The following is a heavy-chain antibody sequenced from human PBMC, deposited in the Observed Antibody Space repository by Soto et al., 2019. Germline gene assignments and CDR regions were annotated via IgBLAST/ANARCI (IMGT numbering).Heavy chain of an antibody. V-gene: IGHV4-59*08. CDR1: VASVSSHH. CDR3: AAYRRGEGGRGY. J-gene: IGHJ4*02. Sequence: QVQLQESGPGVVKPSETLSLTCTVSVASVSSHHWTWIRQPPGKGLEWIGDYSDSASYRPSLKSRGTISADTSKNQFSLTLSSVTAEDTAVYYCAAYRRGEGGRGYWGQGTLVTVSS. D-gene: IGHD6-19*01. CDR2: DYSDSA.